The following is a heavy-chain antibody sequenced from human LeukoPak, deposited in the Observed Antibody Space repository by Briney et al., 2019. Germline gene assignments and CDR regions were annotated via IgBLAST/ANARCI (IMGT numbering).Heavy chain of an antibody. Sequence: SQTLSLTCTVSGGSISSGDYYWSWIRQPPGKGLEWIAFIHYSGSTNYNPSLKSRVTISVDTSKNQFSLRLSSVTAADTAVYYCARAGSRDGYKVGDYFDFWGQGTLVTVSS. CDR3: ARAGSRDGYKVGDYFDF. CDR1: GGSISSGDYY. CDR2: IHYSGST. D-gene: IGHD5-24*01. V-gene: IGHV4-61*08. J-gene: IGHJ4*02.